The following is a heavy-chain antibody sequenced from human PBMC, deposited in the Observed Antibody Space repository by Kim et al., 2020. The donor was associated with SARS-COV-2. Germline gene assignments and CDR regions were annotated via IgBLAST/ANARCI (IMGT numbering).Heavy chain of an antibody. Sequence: DSVKGRFTISRDNSKNTLYLQMNSLRAEDTAVYYWARADDRYSSSWFFDYWGQGTLVTVSS. D-gene: IGHD6-13*01. CDR3: ARADDRYSSSWFFDY. J-gene: IGHJ4*02. V-gene: IGHV3-30*07.